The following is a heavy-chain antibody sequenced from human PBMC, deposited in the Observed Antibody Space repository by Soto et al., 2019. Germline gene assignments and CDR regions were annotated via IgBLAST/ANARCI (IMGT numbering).Heavy chain of an antibody. V-gene: IGHV5-51*01. CDR1: GFSFTNYW. Sequence: GESLKISCKGSGFSFTNYWIGWVRQMPGKGLEWMGDIYPGDSDIRYSPSFRGQVTISADKSITTAYLQWSSLKASDTAIYYCARRPNTLNYYAMDVWGQGTTVTVSS. CDR2: IYPGDSDI. D-gene: IGHD3-9*01. CDR3: ARRPNTLNYYAMDV. J-gene: IGHJ6*02.